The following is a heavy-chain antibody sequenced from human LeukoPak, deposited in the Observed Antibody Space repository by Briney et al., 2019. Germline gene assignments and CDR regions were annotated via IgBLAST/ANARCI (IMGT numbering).Heavy chain of an antibody. CDR2: IYPGDSDT. CDR1: GYSFNNYW. D-gene: IGHD2-21*02. J-gene: IGHJ4*02. Sequence: GESLKISCKGSGYSFNNYWIVWVRQMPGKGLEWMGIIYPGDSDTRYTPSFQGKVTMSADKSINNTYLQWSSLEASDTAMYYCARMPSDAVTAIPFAYWGQGTLVTVSS. CDR3: ARMPSDAVTAIPFAY. V-gene: IGHV5-51*01.